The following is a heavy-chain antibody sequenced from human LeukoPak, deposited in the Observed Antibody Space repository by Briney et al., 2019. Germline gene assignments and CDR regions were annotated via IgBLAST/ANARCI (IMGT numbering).Heavy chain of an antibody. CDR1: GVTFSSYV. J-gene: IGHJ4*02. V-gene: IGHV3-23*01. D-gene: IGHD3-10*01. CDR3: ARELIGVFDY. CDR2: ISGSGGGT. Sequence: GGSLRLSCEASGVTFSSYVMSWVRQAPGKGPEWDSGISGSGGGTYYADSVKGRFTISRDNSKNTLYLQMNSLRAEDTAVYYCARELIGVFDYWGQGTLVTVSS.